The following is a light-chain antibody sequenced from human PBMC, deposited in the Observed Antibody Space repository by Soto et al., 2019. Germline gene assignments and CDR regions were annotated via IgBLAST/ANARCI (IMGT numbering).Light chain of an antibody. Sequence: QSALAQPASVSGSPGQSITISCTGTRSDVGGYNYVSWYQQHPGKAPKLMIYEVSNRPSGVSDRVSGSKSGNTASLTISGLQAEDEADYYCSSYTSSSTYVFGPGTKVTVL. J-gene: IGLJ1*01. CDR1: RSDVGGYNY. V-gene: IGLV2-14*01. CDR3: SSYTSSSTYV. CDR2: EVS.